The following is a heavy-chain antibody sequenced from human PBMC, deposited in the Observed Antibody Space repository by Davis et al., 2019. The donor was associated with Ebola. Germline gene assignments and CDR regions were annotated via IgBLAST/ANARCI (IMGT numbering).Heavy chain of an antibody. J-gene: IGHJ4*02. Sequence: PGGSLRLSCAASGFTVSSNYMSWVRQAPGKGLEWVAVISYDGSNKYYADSVKGRFTISRDNSKNTLYLQMNSLRAEDTAVYYCARAGGYSYGGLGYYFDYWGQGTLVTVSS. D-gene: IGHD5-18*01. CDR1: GFTVSSNY. CDR3: ARAGGYSYGGLGYYFDY. CDR2: ISYDGSNK. V-gene: IGHV3-30-3*01.